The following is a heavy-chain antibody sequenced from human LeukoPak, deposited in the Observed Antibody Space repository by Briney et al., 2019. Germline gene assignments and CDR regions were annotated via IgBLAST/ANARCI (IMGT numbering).Heavy chain of an antibody. V-gene: IGHV4-39*07. J-gene: IGHJ6*03. CDR1: GGSMSSTGYY. CDR3: ARLKIAVAGTGYYYMDV. D-gene: IGHD6-19*01. Sequence: SETLSLTCTVSGGSMSSTGYYWGWIRQPPGKGLEWIGSIYYSGITYYNPSLRSRVTISVDTSKNQFSLKLSSVTAADTAVYYCARLKIAVAGTGYYYMDVWGKGTTVTVSS. CDR2: IYYSGIT.